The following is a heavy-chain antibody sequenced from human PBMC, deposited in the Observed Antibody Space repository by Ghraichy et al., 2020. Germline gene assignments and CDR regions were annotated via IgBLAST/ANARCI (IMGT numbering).Heavy chain of an antibody. Sequence: GGSLRLSCAASGFTFSTYAMSWVRQTPERGLEWVSAISRSGSTTFYADSVQGRFTISRDNSKNTMYLQMSSLGGDDTALYFCVKEGPETGYGDSWGQGALVTVSP. CDR3: VKEGPETGYGDS. J-gene: IGHJ4*02. V-gene: IGHV3-23*01. CDR1: GFTFSTYA. D-gene: IGHD3-9*01. CDR2: ISRSGSTT.